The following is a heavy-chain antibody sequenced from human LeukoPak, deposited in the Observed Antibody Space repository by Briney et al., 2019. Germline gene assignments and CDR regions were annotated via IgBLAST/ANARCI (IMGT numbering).Heavy chain of an antibody. CDR1: GFTFSDYY. J-gene: IGHJ3*02. Sequence: GGSLRLSCAASGFTFSDYYMSWIRQAPGKGLEWVSYISSSGSTIYYADSVKGRFTISRDNAKNSLYLQMNSLTAADTAVYYCARDLAIPLGDAFDIWGQGTMVTVSS. D-gene: IGHD3-16*01. V-gene: IGHV3-11*01. CDR3: ARDLAIPLGDAFDI. CDR2: ISSSGSTI.